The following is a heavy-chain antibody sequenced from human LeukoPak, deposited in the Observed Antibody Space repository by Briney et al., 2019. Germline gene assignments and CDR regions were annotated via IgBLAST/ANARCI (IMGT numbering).Heavy chain of an antibody. J-gene: IGHJ5*02. D-gene: IGHD1-1*01. Sequence: KSSETLSLTCIVSGDSINSYSWNWIRQSPEKGLEWIGRIYGSGSTMYNPSLRSRVTLLVDTSNNQFSLKLSSVTAADTAIYYCARWVVEARPSSERNWLDPWGQGTLVTVS. CDR2: IYGSGST. V-gene: IGHV4-4*09. CDR1: GDSINSYS. CDR3: ARWVVEARPSSERNWLDP.